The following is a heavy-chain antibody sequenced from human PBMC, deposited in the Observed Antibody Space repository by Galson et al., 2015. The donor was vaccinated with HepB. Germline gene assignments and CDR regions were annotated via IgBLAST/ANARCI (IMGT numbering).Heavy chain of an antibody. CDR2: IDPSDSYT. CDR1: GYSFTSYW. V-gene: IGHV5-10-1*01. D-gene: IGHD1-26*01. CDR3: AREYSGSYFVN. J-gene: IGHJ4*02. Sequence: QSGAEVKKPGESLRISCTGSGYSFTSYWISWVRQMPGKGLEWMGRIDPSDSYTKYNPSFQGHVSISADKSISTAYLQWSSLKASDTAMYYCAREYSGSYFVNWGQGTLVTVSS.